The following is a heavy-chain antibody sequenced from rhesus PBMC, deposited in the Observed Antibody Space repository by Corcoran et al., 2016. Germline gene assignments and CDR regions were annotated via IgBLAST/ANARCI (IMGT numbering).Heavy chain of an antibody. CDR2: ITVKSNNYGA. D-gene: IGHD4-29*01. Sequence: VQLVETGGGLVRPGNSLKFFCVTSGFTFSNSRMHWLRQPPGKRLEWIAVITVKSNNYGAKYAESVKGRFAISRDDSKGSVYLEMNRLREEGTATYFCTTSDYYGSSPWFAYWGQGTLVTVSA. V-gene: IGHV3S45*01. J-gene: IGHJ3*01. CDR3: TTSDYYGSSPWFAY. CDR1: GFTFSNSR.